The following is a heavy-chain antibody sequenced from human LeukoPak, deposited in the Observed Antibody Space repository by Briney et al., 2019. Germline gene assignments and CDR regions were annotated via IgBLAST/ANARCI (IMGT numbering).Heavy chain of an antibody. CDR3: ATFTERENYHYTANL. CDR2: IKEDGTKK. J-gene: IGHJ4*02. D-gene: IGHD3-16*02. V-gene: IGHV3-7*01. Sequence: GGSLRLSCAASGFTFNTFWMSWVRQTPGKGLEWVANIKEDGTKKYYVDSVKGRFTISRDNAENSLYLQMNSLRAEDTAVYYCATFTERENYHYTANLWGQGTLVIVS. CDR1: GFTFNTFW.